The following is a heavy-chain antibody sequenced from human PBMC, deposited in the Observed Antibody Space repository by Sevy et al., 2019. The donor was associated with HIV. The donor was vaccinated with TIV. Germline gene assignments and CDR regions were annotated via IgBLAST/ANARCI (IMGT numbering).Heavy chain of an antibody. CDR2: IKADGSDK. CDR1: GFTFSANW. D-gene: IGHD3-16*01. CDR3: AHETFGRFES. J-gene: IGHJ4*02. V-gene: IGHV3-7*01. Sequence: GESLKISCAASGFTFSANWMNWVRQAPGKGLEWVANIKADGSDKHYVDSVEGRFTISRENAKNLLFLQMNSLRVEDTAVYYCAHETFGRFESWGQGTLVTVSS.